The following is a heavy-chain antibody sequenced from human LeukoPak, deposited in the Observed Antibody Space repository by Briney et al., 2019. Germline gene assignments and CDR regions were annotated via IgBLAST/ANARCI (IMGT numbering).Heavy chain of an antibody. CDR2: ISSSRDST. D-gene: IGHD2-2*01. CDR3: ASPPQRLPAAEFFY. V-gene: IGHV3-21*01. J-gene: IGHJ4*01. Sequence: GGSLRLSCAASGFTFSTYSMNWVRQAPGKGLEWVSYISSSRDSTFYSDSVKGRFTISTDNAKNSLYLQLNSLRVEDTAVYYCASPPQRLPAAEFFYWGQGILLTVSS. CDR1: GFTFSTYS.